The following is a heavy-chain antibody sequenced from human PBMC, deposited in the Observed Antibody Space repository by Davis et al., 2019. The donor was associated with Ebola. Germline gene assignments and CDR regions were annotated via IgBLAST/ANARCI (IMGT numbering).Heavy chain of an antibody. CDR1: GFTFSSYW. V-gene: IGHV3-7*01. Sequence: GESLKISCAASGFTFSSYWMSWVRQAPGKGLEWVANIKQGGSEKYYVDSVKGRFTISRDNAKNSLYLQMNSLRAEDTAVYYCASLEVVPAAGWFDPWGQGTLVTVSS. D-gene: IGHD2-2*01. CDR3: ASLEVVPAAGWFDP. J-gene: IGHJ5*02. CDR2: IKQGGSEK.